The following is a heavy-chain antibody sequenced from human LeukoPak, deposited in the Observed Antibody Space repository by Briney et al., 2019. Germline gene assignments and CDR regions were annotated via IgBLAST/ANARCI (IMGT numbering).Heavy chain of an antibody. CDR3: ARVPTVGDSPYFDY. J-gene: IGHJ4*02. CDR1: GGSISSGGYS. V-gene: IGHV4-30-4*07. CDR2: TYYSGST. D-gene: IGHD4-17*01. Sequence: SQTLSLTCAVSGGSISSGGYSWSWIRQPPGKGLEWIGYTYYSGSTYYNPSLKSRVTISVDTSKNQFSLKLSSVTAADTAVYYCARVPTVGDSPYFDYWGQGTLVTVSS.